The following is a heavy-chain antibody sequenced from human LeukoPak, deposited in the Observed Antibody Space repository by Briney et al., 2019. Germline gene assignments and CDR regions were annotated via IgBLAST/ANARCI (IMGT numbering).Heavy chain of an antibody. V-gene: IGHV4-39*07. CDR1: GTFMTNTPSY. J-gene: IGHJ6*03. Sequence: SETLSLTCSVSGTFMTNTPSYWGWVRHSPGKGLEWIATMYYSGSTYYNPSLKSRVTISVDTSKNQFSLKLSSVTAADTGVYYCARSDHSNYYYDYYMDVWGKGTTVTVSS. CDR3: ARSDHSNYYYDYYMDV. D-gene: IGHD4-11*01. CDR2: MYYSGST.